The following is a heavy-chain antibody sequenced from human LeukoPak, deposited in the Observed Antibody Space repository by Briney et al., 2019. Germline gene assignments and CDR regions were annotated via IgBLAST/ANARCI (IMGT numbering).Heavy chain of an antibody. CDR3: ARAPSMVRGVIMP. Sequence: SETLSLTCAVYGGSFSGYCWSWIRQPPGKGLEWIGEINHSGSTNYNPSLKSRVTISVDTSKNQFSLKLSSVTAADTAVYYCARAPSMVRGVIMPWGQGTLVTVSS. CDR1: GGSFSGYC. D-gene: IGHD3-10*01. CDR2: INHSGST. V-gene: IGHV4-34*01. J-gene: IGHJ5*02.